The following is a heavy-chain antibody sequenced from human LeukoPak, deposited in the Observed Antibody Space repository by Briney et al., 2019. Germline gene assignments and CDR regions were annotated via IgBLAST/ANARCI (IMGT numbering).Heavy chain of an antibody. CDR2: IKQDGSEK. J-gene: IGHJ4*02. V-gene: IGHV3-7*01. D-gene: IGHD5-12*01. Sequence: PGGSLRLSCAASGFTFSSYWMSWVRQAPGKGLEWVANIKQDGSEKYYVDSVKGRFTISRDNAKNSLYLQMNSLRAEDTAVYYCAREDIVATIDLGYWGQGTLVTVSS. CDR1: GFTFSSYW. CDR3: AREDIVATIDLGY.